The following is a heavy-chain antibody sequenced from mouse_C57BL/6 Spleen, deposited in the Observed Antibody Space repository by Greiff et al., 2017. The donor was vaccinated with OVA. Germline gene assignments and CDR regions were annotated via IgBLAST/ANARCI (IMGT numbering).Heavy chain of an antibody. Sequence: DVKLQESGPELVKPGASVKMSCKASGYTFTDYNMHWVKQSHGKSLEWIGYINPNNGGTSYNQKFKGKATLTVNKSSSTAYMELRSLTSEDSAVYYCARRGDGYYWYFDVWGTGTTVTVSS. V-gene: IGHV1-22*01. D-gene: IGHD2-3*01. J-gene: IGHJ1*03. CDR2: INPNNGGT. CDR3: ARRGDGYYWYFDV. CDR1: GYTFTDYN.